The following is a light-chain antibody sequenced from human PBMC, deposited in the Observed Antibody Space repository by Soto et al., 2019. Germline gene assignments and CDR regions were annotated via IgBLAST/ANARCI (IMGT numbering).Light chain of an antibody. Sequence: DIVMTQSPDSLSVSPGERATLSCRASQSVSTNLAWYQQKPGQAPRLLIYGTSNRATGIPDRISGSRSGTEFTLTISSLQSEDFGVYYCQQFEDWPTFGQGTKVDIK. CDR3: QQFEDWPT. J-gene: IGKJ1*01. CDR1: QSVSTN. V-gene: IGKV3-15*01. CDR2: GTS.